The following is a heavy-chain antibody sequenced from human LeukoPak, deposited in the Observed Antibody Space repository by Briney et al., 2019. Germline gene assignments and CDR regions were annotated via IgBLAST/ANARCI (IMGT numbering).Heavy chain of an antibody. CDR3: ARGPHDYGDGVGY. V-gene: IGHV3-21*01. Sequence: PGGSLRLSCAASGFTFSSYSMNWVRQAPGKGLEWVSSISSSSTYIYFLDSLKGRFTISRDNAKNSMYLQMNSLRAEDTAVYYCARGPHDYGDGVGYWGQGTLVTVSS. CDR1: GFTFSSYS. J-gene: IGHJ4*02. CDR2: ISSSSTYI. D-gene: IGHD4-17*01.